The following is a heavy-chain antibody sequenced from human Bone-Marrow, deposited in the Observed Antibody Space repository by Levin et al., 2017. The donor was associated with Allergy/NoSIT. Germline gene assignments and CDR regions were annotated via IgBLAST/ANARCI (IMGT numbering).Heavy chain of an antibody. D-gene: IGHD3-9*01. CDR1: GGSMSDYY. CDR3: ARNPRYYDILTGYSPGYMDV. V-gene: IGHV4-59*01. J-gene: IGHJ6*03. Sequence: ESLKISCTVSGGSMSDYYWSWIRQPPGKGLEWIGYIYYSGTTNYNPSLKSGVTISLDTPKNQISLNLISVTAADTAVYYCARNPRYYDILTGYSPGYMDVWGKGTTVIVSS. CDR2: IYYSGTT.